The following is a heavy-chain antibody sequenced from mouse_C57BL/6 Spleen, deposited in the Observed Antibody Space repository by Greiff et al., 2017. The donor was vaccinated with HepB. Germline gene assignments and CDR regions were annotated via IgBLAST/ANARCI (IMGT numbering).Heavy chain of an antibody. CDR3: ARSAGYAMGY. V-gene: IGHV1-82*01. Sequence: VQLQQSGPELVKPGASVKISCKASGYAFSSSWMNWVKQRPGKGLEWIGRIYPGDGDTNYNGKFKGKATLTADKSSSTAYMQLSSLTSEDSAVYFCARSAGYAMGYWGQGTSVTVSS. CDR2: IYPGDGDT. CDR1: GYAFSSSW. J-gene: IGHJ4*01.